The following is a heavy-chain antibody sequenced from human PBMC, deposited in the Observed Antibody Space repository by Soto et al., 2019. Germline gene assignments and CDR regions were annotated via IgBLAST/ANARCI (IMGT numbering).Heavy chain of an antibody. Sequence: QVQLVESGGDLVKPGGSLRLSCAASGFTFGDYYMSWIRQAPGKGLEWVSYISSTSTYTSYADSVKGRFTISRDNAKNSLYLQRYSLRGEDTAVYYCARDPSKRSPPDYWGKGPLVTVSS. CDR1: GFTFGDYY. V-gene: IGHV3-11*05. CDR3: ARDPSKRSPPDY. J-gene: IGHJ4*02. CDR2: ISSTSTYT.